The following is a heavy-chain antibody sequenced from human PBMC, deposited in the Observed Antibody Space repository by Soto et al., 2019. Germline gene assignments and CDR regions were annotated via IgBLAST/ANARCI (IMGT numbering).Heavy chain of an antibody. V-gene: IGHV1-18*04. D-gene: IGHD6-19*01. Sequence: ASVKVSCKASGYTFTSYGISWVRQAPGQGLEWMGWISAYNGNTNYAQKLQGRVTMTTDTSTSTAYMELRSLRSDDTAVYYCASAQYSSGWSYFDYWGQGTLVSVSS. J-gene: IGHJ4*02. CDR2: ISAYNGNT. CDR1: GYTFTSYG. CDR3: ASAQYSSGWSYFDY.